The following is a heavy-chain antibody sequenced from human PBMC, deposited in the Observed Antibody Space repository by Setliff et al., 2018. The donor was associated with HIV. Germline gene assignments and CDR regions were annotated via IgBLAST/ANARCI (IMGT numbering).Heavy chain of an antibody. J-gene: IGHJ6*02. Sequence: PGGSLRLSCEASGFSFTTYWMSWVRQTPGKGLEWVANINQDGSESYSVASVGGRFTISRDNDKNSMDLQTNSLRAEDTAIYYCARKLRPGHGVDVWGQGTTVTVSS. V-gene: IGHV3-7*01. CDR3: ARKLRPGHGVDV. CDR1: GFSFTTYW. CDR2: INQDGSES. D-gene: IGHD3-10*01.